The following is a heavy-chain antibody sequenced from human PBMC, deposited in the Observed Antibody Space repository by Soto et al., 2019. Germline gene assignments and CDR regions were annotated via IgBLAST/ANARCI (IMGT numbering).Heavy chain of an antibody. J-gene: IGHJ6*02. CDR2: IIPIFGTA. D-gene: IGHD2-21*02. CDR3: ARIIHDCANYYYYGMDV. V-gene: IGHV1-69*13. CDR1: GGTFSSYA. Sequence: SVKVSCKASGGTFSSYAISWVRQAPGQGLEWMGGIIPIFGTANYAQKFQGRVTITADESTSTAYMELSSLRSEDTAVYYCARIIHDCANYYYYGMDVWGQGTTVTVSS.